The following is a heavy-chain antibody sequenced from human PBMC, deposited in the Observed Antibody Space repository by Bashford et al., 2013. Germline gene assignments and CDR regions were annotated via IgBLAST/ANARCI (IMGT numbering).Heavy chain of an antibody. Sequence: GGSLRLSCAASGFTFDDFAMHWVRQAPGKGLEWVSGISWNSGSIDYADSVKGRFTISRDNAKSSLFLQINDLRADDTAVYYCARGGFATSYFWLFWGQGTLVTGLL. CDR1: GFTFDDFA. V-gene: IGHV3-9*01. D-gene: IGHD3-16*01. J-gene: IGHJ4*02. CDR3: ARGGFATSYFWLF. CDR2: ISWNSGSI.